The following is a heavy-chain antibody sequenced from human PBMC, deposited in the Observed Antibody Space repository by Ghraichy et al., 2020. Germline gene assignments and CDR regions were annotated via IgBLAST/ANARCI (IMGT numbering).Heavy chain of an antibody. CDR1: GFSFTDYW. V-gene: IGHV3-74*01. J-gene: IGHJ4*02. CDR2: LNIDGTTV. D-gene: IGHD1-14*01. Sequence: GGSLRLSCAASGFSFTDYWMHWVRQTPGRGLERVSHLNIDGTTVNYADSVKGRFTISRDNAKNTMYLQMISLTVEDTAVYYCVRSYKDGLRHFDYWGQGTLFTVCS. CDR3: VRSYKDGLRHFDY.